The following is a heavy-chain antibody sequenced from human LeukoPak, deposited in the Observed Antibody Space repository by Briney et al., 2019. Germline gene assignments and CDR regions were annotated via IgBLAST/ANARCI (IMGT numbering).Heavy chain of an antibody. V-gene: IGHV3-7*01. J-gene: IGHJ4*02. Sequence: GGSLRLSCAASGFTFSAYWMSWVRQGPGKGLDWVASINPDGSGTRYVDSVRGRFTISRDNAQNSLYLHMNSLSAEDTAVYYCVRLFGGVTTFDYWGQGTPITVSS. CDR1: GFTFSAYW. CDR2: INPDGSGT. D-gene: IGHD4-17*01. CDR3: VRLFGGVTTFDY.